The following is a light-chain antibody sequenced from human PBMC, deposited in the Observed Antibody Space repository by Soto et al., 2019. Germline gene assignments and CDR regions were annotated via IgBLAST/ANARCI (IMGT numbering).Light chain of an antibody. CDR2: DVS. J-gene: IGLJ1*01. Sequence: QSALTQPASVSGSPGQSITISCTGTSSDVGGYNYVYWYQQHPGKAPKLMIYDVSNRPSGVSNRFSGSKSGNTASLTISGLQAEDEADYYCSSYTSSSTRVFGTGTKVTVL. CDR3: SSYTSSSTRV. V-gene: IGLV2-14*01. CDR1: SSDVGGYNY.